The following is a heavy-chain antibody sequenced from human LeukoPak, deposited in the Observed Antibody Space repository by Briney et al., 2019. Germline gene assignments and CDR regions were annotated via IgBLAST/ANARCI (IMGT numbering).Heavy chain of an antibody. V-gene: IGHV3-23*01. CDR3: AKDPHARITGTTLY. J-gene: IGHJ4*02. CDR1: GFTFSSYA. D-gene: IGHD1-20*01. Sequence: QSGGSLRLSCAASGFTFSSYAMNWVRQAPGKGLEWVSATSGSGGSTYYADSVKGRFTISRDNSKNTLYLQMNSLRAEDTAVYYCAKDPHARITGTTLYWGQGTLVTVSS. CDR2: TSGSGGST.